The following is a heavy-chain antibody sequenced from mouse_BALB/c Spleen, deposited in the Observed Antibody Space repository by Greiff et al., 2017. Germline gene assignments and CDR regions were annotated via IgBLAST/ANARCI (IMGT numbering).Heavy chain of an antibody. CDR2: ISYSGST. J-gene: IGHJ4*01. V-gene: IGHV3-8*02. Sequence: EVQLQESGPSLVKPSQTLSLTCSVTGDSITSGYWNWIRKFPGNKLEYMGYISYSGSTYYNPSLKSRISITRDTSKNQYYLQLNSVTTEDTATYYCARAPYGYDYAMDYWGQGTSVTVSS. CDR1: GDSITSGY. D-gene: IGHD2-2*01. CDR3: ARAPYGYDYAMDY.